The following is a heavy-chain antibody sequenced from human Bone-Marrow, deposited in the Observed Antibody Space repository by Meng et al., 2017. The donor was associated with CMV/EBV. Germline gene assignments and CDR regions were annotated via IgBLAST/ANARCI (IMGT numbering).Heavy chain of an antibody. D-gene: IGHD6-6*01. Sequence: QVQLVQSGVEVKKPGASVKVSCKASGYTFTTYGLSWVRQAPGQGLEWMGWISNYNGNTNYAQKFQDRVTMTTDASTSIAYMELRSLRFDDTAIYYCARDTIASRPGWFDPWGQGTLVTVSS. CDR2: ISNYNGNT. V-gene: IGHV1-18*01. CDR3: ARDTIASRPGWFDP. J-gene: IGHJ5*02. CDR1: GYTFTTYG.